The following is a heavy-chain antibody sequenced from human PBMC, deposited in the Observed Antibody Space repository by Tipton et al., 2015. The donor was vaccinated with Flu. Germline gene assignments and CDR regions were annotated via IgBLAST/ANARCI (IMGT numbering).Heavy chain of an antibody. V-gene: IGHV4-38-2*01. CDR1: GDSIRNDYF. Sequence: TLSLTCVVSGDSIRNDYFWGWIRQPPGKGLEWIATIHRSRSTKYNPSLKGRVTISVDTTKNQFSQKLSSVTAADTAVYYCARSTYYYGSGSSDYWGQGTLVTVSS. CDR2: IHRSRST. J-gene: IGHJ4*02. D-gene: IGHD3-10*01. CDR3: ARSTYYYGSGSSDY.